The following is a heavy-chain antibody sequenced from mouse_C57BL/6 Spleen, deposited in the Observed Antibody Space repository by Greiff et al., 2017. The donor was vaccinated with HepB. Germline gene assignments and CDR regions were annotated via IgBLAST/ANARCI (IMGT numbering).Heavy chain of an antibody. CDR3: ARVWLRRYFDV. Sequence: EVKLVESEGGLVQPGSSMKLSCTASGFTFSDYYMAWVRQVPEKGLEWVANINYDGSSTYYLDSLKSRFIISRDNAKNILYLQMSSLKSEDTATYYCARVWLRRYFDVWGTGTTVTVSS. J-gene: IGHJ1*03. D-gene: IGHD2-2*01. CDR1: GFTFSDYY. CDR2: INYDGSST. V-gene: IGHV5-16*01.